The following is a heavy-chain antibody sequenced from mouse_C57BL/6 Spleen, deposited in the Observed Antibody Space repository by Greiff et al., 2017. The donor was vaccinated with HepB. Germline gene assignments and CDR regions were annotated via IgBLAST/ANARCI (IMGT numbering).Heavy chain of an antibody. V-gene: IGHV1-76*01. J-gene: IGHJ2*01. Sequence: VKLVESGAELVRPGASVKLSCKASGYTFTDYYINWVKQRPGQGLEWIARIYPGSGNTYYNEKFKGKATLTAEKSSSTAYMQLSSLTSEDSAVYFCARSPYYYGSSYDFDYWGQGTTLTVSS. CDR1: GYTFTDYY. D-gene: IGHD1-1*01. CDR2: IYPGSGNT. CDR3: ARSPYYYGSSYDFDY.